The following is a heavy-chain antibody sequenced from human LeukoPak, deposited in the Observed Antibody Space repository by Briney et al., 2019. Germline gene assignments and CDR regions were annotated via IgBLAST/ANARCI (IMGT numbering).Heavy chain of an antibody. V-gene: IGHV3-23*01. D-gene: IGHD3-3*01. Sequence: GGSLRLSCAASGFTFSSYAVSWVRQAPGKGLEWVSAISGSGGSTYYADSVKGRFTISRDNSKNTLYLQMNSLRAEDTAVYYCAKGITIFGVSDYWGQGTLVTVSS. J-gene: IGHJ4*02. CDR2: ISGSGGST. CDR3: AKGITIFGVSDY. CDR1: GFTFSSYA.